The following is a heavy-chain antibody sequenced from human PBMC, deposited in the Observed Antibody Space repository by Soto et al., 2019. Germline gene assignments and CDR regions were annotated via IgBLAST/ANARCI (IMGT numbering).Heavy chain of an antibody. CDR1: GDTFTDYY. CDR2: VNPSGGHT. J-gene: IGHJ4*02. V-gene: IGHV1-46*01. D-gene: IGHD2-21*02. CDR3: ARGGNVVVVTAALDY. Sequence: QVQLMQSGAEVKKPGASVKVSCKASGDTFTDYYIHWVRQAPGQGLEWMGTVNPSGGHTTYAQHCLGRVTTTRDPAPSTPSMELTSLTSDDTAVYYCARGGNVVVVTAALDYWGQGTLVTVSS.